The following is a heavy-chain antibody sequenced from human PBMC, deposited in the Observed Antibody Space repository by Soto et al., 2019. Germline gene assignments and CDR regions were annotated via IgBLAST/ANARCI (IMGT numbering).Heavy chain of an antibody. CDR3: ARAQPGYCTNGACQYWFDR. J-gene: IGHJ5*02. CDR1: GGSFSGYY. Sequence: SETLSLTCAVYGGSFSGYYWSWIRQPPGKGLEWIGEINHSGSTNYNPSLKSRGTISVETSKNPFSLKLSSVTAADTDGYYCARAQPGYCTNGACQYWFDRWAQRILVIV. CDR2: INHSGST. D-gene: IGHD2-8*01. V-gene: IGHV4-34*01.